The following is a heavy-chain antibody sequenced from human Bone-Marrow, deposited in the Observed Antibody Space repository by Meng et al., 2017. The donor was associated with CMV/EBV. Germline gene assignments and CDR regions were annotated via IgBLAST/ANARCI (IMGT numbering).Heavy chain of an antibody. CDR3: ARHKDTAMVS. Sequence: KVSCKGSGYSFTSYWIGWVRQMLGKGLEWMGIIYPGDSDTRYSPSFQGQVTISADKSISTAYLQWSSLKASDTAMYYCARHKDTAMVSWGQGTLVTVSS. J-gene: IGHJ4*02. CDR1: GYSFTSYW. V-gene: IGHV5-51*01. D-gene: IGHD5-18*01. CDR2: IYPGDSDT.